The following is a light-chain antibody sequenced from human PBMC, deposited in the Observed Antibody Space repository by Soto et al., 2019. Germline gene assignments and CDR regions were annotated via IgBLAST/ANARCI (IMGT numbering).Light chain of an antibody. CDR3: QQSNPPG. Sequence: DIQMTQSPSSLSASVGDRVTITCRASQSISSYLNWYQQKPGKAPKLLIYAASSLQSGVPSRFSGSGSGTDFTPTISSLQPEDFETYYWQQSNPPGFGGGTKVEIK. CDR1: QSISSY. J-gene: IGKJ4*01. V-gene: IGKV1-39*01. CDR2: AAS.